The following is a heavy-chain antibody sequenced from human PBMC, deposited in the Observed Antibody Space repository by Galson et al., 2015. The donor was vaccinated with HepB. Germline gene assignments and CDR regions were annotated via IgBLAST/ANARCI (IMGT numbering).Heavy chain of an antibody. Sequence: SLRLSCAASGFTVSSNYMSWVRQAPGKGLEWVSVIYSGGSTYYADSVKGRFTISRDNSKNTLYLQMNSLRAEDTAVYYCARARHYYDSSGYYEDYYFDYWGQGTLVTVSS. CDR3: ARARHYYDSSGYYEDYYFDY. D-gene: IGHD3-22*01. CDR2: IYSGGST. CDR1: GFTVSSNY. V-gene: IGHV3-66*01. J-gene: IGHJ4*02.